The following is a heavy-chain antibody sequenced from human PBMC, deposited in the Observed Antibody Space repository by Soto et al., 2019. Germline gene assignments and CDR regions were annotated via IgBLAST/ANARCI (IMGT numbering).Heavy chain of an antibody. CDR3: ARAPAYYYDSSGYPVDSMGYYYYGMDV. D-gene: IGHD3-22*01. J-gene: IGHJ6*02. Sequence: GGSLRLSCAASGFTFSSYWMHWVRQAPGKGLVWVSRINSDGSSTSYADPVKGRFTISRDNAKNTLYLQMNSLRAEDTAVYYCARAPAYYYDSSGYPVDSMGYYYYGMDVWGQGTTVTVSS. CDR2: INSDGSST. V-gene: IGHV3-74*01. CDR1: GFTFSSYW.